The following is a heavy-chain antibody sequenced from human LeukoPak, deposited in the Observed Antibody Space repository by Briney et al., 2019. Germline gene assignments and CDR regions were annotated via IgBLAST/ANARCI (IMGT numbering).Heavy chain of an antibody. CDR1: GYTSTSYG. CDR3: ARDTGDYYGSGSYYNP. V-gene: IGHV1-18*01. Sequence: GASVKVSCKASGYTSTSYGISWVRQAPGQGLEWMGWISAYNGNTNYAQKLQDRVTMTTDTSTSTAYMELRSLRSDDTAVYYCARDTGDYYGSGSYYNPWGQGTLVTVSS. D-gene: IGHD3-10*01. J-gene: IGHJ5*02. CDR2: ISAYNGNT.